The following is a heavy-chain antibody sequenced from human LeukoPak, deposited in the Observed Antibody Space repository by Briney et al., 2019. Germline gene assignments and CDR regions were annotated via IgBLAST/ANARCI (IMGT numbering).Heavy chain of an antibody. J-gene: IGHJ5*02. D-gene: IGHD6-13*01. CDR3: ASPAAGPYNWFDP. Sequence: SETLSLTCTVSGGSISSSSYYWGWIRQPPGKGLEWIGSIYYSGSTYYNPSLKSRVTISVDTSKNQLSLKLSSVTAADTAVYYCASPAAGPYNWFDPWGQGTLVTVSS. CDR2: IYYSGST. V-gene: IGHV4-39*01. CDR1: GGSISSSSYY.